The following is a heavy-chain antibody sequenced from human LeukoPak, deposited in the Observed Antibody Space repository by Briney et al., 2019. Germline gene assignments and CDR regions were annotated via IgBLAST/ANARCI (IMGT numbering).Heavy chain of an antibody. CDR2: INPSGGST. V-gene: IGHV1-46*01. CDR1: GYTFTSYY. Sequence: GASVKVSCKASGYTFTSYYMHWVRQAPGQGLEWMGIINPSGGSTSYAQKFQGRVTMTRDTSTSTVYMELSSLRSEDTAVYYCARGGPAGKVWFGELRDYWGQGTLVTVSS. D-gene: IGHD3-10*01. CDR3: ARGGPAGKVWFGELRDY. J-gene: IGHJ4*02.